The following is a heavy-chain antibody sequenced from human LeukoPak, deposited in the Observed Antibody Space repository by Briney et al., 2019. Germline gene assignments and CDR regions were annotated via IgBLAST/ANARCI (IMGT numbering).Heavy chain of an antibody. CDR3: ARGNPRPALNYYGSFQGYMDV. CDR2: IYYSGST. Sequence: SETLSLTCTVSGGSVGSSSYYWGWIRQPPGKGLEWIGSIYYSGSTYYNPSLKSRVTISVDTSKNQFSLKLSSVTAADTAVYYCARGNPRPALNYYGSFQGYMDVWGKGTTVTVSS. D-gene: IGHD3-10*01. V-gene: IGHV4-39*01. J-gene: IGHJ6*03. CDR1: GGSVGSSSYY.